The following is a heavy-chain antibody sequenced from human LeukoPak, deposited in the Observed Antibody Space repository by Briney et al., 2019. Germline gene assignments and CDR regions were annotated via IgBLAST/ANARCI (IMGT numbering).Heavy chain of an antibody. D-gene: IGHD4-23*01. CDR2: INPDSGGT. CDR1: GYTFTDYY. V-gene: IGHV1-2*02. J-gene: IGHJ4*02. Sequence: ASVTVSCKASGYTFTDYYMHWVRQAPGQGLEWMGWINPDSGGTNYAQNFQGRVTMTRDTSISTAYMELSRLRSDDTAVYYCARPFIETPSLGALDYWGQGTLVTVSS. CDR3: ARPFIETPSLGALDY.